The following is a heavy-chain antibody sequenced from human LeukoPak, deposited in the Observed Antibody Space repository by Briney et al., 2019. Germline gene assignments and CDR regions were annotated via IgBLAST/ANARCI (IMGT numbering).Heavy chain of an antibody. CDR2: ISSSGSTI. CDR3: AKVASLYSYILGYYFDY. D-gene: IGHD5-18*01. CDR1: GFTFSDYY. Sequence: GGSLRLSCAASGFTFSDYYMSWIRQALGKGLEWVSYISSSGSTIYYADSVKGRFTISRDNSKNTLYLQMNSLRAEDTAVYYCAKVASLYSYILGYYFDYWGQGTLVTVSS. J-gene: IGHJ4*02. V-gene: IGHV3-11*01.